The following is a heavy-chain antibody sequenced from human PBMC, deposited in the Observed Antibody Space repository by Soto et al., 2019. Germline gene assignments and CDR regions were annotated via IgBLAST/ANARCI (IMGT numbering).Heavy chain of an antibody. Sequence: GGSLRLSCAASGFTFSSYAMSWVRQAPGKGLEWVSAISGSGGSTYYADSVKGRFTISRDNSKNTLYLQMNSLRAEDTAVYYCAKDGDCTNGVCLEGFDYWGQGTLVTVSS. D-gene: IGHD2-8*01. J-gene: IGHJ4*02. CDR3: AKDGDCTNGVCLEGFDY. CDR1: GFTFSSYA. V-gene: IGHV3-23*01. CDR2: ISGSGGST.